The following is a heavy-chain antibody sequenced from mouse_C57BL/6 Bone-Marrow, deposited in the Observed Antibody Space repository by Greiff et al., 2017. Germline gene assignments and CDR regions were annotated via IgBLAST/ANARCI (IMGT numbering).Heavy chain of an antibody. Sequence: EVQLVESGAGLVKPGGSLKLSCAASGFTFSSYAMSWVRQTPEKRLEWVAYISSGGDYIYYADTVKGRFTISRDNARNTLYLQMSSLKSEDTAMYYCTRGSNWDGFAYWGQGTLVTVSA. CDR3: TRGSNWDGFAY. CDR2: ISSGGDYI. D-gene: IGHD4-1*02. V-gene: IGHV5-9-1*02. J-gene: IGHJ3*01. CDR1: GFTFSSYA.